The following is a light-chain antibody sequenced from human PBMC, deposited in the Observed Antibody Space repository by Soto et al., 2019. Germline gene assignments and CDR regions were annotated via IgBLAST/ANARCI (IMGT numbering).Light chain of an antibody. J-gene: IGKJ4*01. CDR1: QDIRSS. Sequence: EIVMTQSPATLSVSPGERVTLSCRASQDIRSSLAWYQQQPGHAPRLLIYGASIRATGVPATFSGSGSGTEFTLSISSLQSEHFGVYYCQQDSSSPLTFGGGTTVEIK. CDR2: GAS. V-gene: IGKV3-15*01. CDR3: QQDSSSPLT.